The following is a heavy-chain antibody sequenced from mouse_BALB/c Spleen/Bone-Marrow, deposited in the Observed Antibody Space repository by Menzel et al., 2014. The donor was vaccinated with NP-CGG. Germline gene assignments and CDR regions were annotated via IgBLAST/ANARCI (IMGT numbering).Heavy chain of an antibody. CDR1: GFTFTAYY. V-gene: IGHV7-3*02. CDR3: ARDDYYAMDY. Sequence: EVQGVESGGGLVQPGGSLRLSCATSGFTFTAYYMSWVRQPPGKALEWLGFIRNKANGYTTEYSASVKGRFTISRDNSQSILYLQMNTLRAEDSATYYCARDDYYAMDYWGQGTSVTVSS. CDR2: IRNKANGYTT. J-gene: IGHJ4*01.